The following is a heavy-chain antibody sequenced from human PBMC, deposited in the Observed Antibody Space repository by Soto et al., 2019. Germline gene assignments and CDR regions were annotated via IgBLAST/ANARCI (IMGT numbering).Heavy chain of an antibody. CDR3: ARDETAMGEKNWFDP. D-gene: IGHD5-18*01. V-gene: IGHV1-69*13. Sequence: EASVKVSCKASGGTFSSYAISWVRQAPGQGLEWMGGIIPIFGTANYAQKFQGRVTITADESTSTAYMELSSLRSEDTAVYYCARDETAMGEKNWFDPWGQGTLVTVSS. J-gene: IGHJ5*02. CDR2: IIPIFGTA. CDR1: GGTFSSYA.